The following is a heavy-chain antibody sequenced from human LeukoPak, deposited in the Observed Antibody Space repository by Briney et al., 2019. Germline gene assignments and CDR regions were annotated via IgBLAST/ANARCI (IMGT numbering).Heavy chain of an antibody. J-gene: IGHJ6*03. V-gene: IGHV3-64*02. CDR2: ITANARSK. CDR3: ARGPSSYFYMDV. Sequence: GGSLRLSCAASGFTFSSYAMHWVRQGPGKGLEYVSAITANARSKYHADSVRGRFTISRDNSKDTLYLQMGSLRPEDTAVYYCARGPSSYFYMDVWGKGTTVTISS. CDR1: GFTFSSYA.